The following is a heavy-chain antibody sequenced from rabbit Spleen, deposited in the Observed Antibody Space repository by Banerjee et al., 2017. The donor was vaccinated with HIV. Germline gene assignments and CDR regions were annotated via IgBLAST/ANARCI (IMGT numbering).Heavy chain of an antibody. V-gene: IGHV1S7*01. CDR3: ARAIVPWLGLTRLDL. D-gene: IGHD4-1*01. J-gene: IGHJ3*01. CDR1: GFDFTNYY. CDR2: IYGAKGST. Sequence: HLTETGGGLVQPGGSLTLSCKASGFDFTNYYISWVRQAPGKGLEWIGIIYGAKGSTDYASWVNGRFTISSDNAQSTVDLKMTSLTAADTATYFCARAIVPWLGLTRLDLWGPGTLVAV.